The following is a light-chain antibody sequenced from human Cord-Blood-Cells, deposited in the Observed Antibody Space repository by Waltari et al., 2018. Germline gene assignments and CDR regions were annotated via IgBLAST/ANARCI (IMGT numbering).Light chain of an antibody. J-gene: IGLJ1*01. V-gene: IGLV2-8*01. CDR1: SSDVGGSNY. Sequence: QSALTQPPSASGSPGQSVTISCTGTSSDVGGSNYVSWYQQHPGKAPKLKIYEVSKLPSGVPDRFSRSKACNTASLTVSGLQAEDEADYYCSSYAGSNYYVFGTGTKVTVL. CDR3: SSYAGSNYYV. CDR2: EVS.